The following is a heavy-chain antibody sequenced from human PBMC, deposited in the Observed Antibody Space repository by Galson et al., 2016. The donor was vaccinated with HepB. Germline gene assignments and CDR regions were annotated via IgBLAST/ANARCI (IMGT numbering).Heavy chain of an antibody. CDR2: IYSSGHT. CDR3: MIQRGSDTWAFDY. Sequence: SETLSLTCTVSGGSISSGDYWWGWIRHPPGKRLEWIGIIYSSGHTHYNPSLKSRVTISIDTSKNQFSLKLTSVTAADTAIYYCMIQRGSDTWAFDYWGQGTLVTVSS. CDR1: GGSISSGDYW. D-gene: IGHD3-10*01. V-gene: IGHV4-39*01. J-gene: IGHJ4*02.